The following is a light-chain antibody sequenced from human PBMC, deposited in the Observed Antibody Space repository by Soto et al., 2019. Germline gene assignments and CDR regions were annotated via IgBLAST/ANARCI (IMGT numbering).Light chain of an antibody. V-gene: IGKV3-20*01. J-gene: IGKJ2*01. CDR3: QQYVSSAPYT. Sequence: VLTQSPGTPSLSPGERAALSCRASQSFSSNYLALYQQKPGQAPRLLIFAASSRATGIPDRFSGSASGADFTLTISRLGPEHFAAYFCQQYVSSAPYTLVQGTMLEIK. CDR2: AAS. CDR1: QSFSSNY.